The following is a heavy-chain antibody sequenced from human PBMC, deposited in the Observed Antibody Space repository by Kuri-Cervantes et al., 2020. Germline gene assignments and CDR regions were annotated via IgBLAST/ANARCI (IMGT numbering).Heavy chain of an antibody. CDR2: INHRGST. CDR3: ARGPSYPWFDP. V-gene: IGHV4-34*01. J-gene: IGHJ5*02. Sequence: SETLSLTCAVNGGSFSGYSWTWIRQPPGKGLEWIGEINHRGSTNYNPSLKSRVTISVDTSRNQFSLKLSSVTAADTAVYYCARGPSYPWFDPWGQGTLVTVSS. CDR1: GGSFSGYS.